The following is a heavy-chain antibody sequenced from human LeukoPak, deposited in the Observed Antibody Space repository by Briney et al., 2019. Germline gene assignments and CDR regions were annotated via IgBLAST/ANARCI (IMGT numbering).Heavy chain of an antibody. CDR2: IYYSGTT. V-gene: IGHV4-59*02. Sequence: PSETLSLTCTVSGDSVSSNYWNWIRQPPGKGLEWIGNIYYSGTTDYNPSLKSRVPISVDKSKNQISLRLTSVTAADTAVYHCARDKGPYWYFDLWGRGTLVTVSS. CDR3: ARDKGPYWYFDL. CDR1: GDSVSSNY. J-gene: IGHJ2*01.